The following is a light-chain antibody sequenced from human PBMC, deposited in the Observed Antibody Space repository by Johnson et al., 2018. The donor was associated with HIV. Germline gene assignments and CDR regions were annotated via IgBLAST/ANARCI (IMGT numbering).Light chain of an antibody. CDR1: NSNIGNNY. Sequence: QSVLTQPPSVSAAPGQKVTISCSGSNSNIGNNYVSWYQQLPGTAPKLLIYESTNRPSGIPDRFSGSKSGTSATLGISGLQTGDEADYYCGTWDTSLGAQYWFGSGTKVTVL. CDR2: EST. J-gene: IGLJ6*01. CDR3: GTWDTSLGAQYW. V-gene: IGLV1-51*02.